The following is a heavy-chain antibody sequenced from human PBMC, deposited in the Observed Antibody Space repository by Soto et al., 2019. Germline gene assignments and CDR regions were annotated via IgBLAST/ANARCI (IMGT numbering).Heavy chain of an antibody. J-gene: IGHJ4*02. CDR3: ARVAY. CDR1: GFTFSRVS. CDR2: ISSGSSDT. Sequence: SLRLSCEASGFTFSRVSMSWVRQVPGKGLECVASISSGSSDTWYADSVKGRFIISRDNAQNSLFLQMNTLRPEDTAMYYCARVAYWGPGTQVTVSS. V-gene: IGHV3-21*01.